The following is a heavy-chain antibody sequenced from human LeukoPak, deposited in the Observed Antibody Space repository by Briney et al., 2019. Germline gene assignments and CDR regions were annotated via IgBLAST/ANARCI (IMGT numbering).Heavy chain of an antibody. Sequence: GGSLRLSCAASGLTFSSYAMSWVRQAPGKGLELFSVISNSGGSTFYADSVKGRFTISRDNSKNTLYLQMNSLRAEDTAVYYCAKRASGSGTSLYYFDYWGQGTLVTVSS. J-gene: IGHJ4*02. CDR2: ISNSGGST. V-gene: IGHV3-23*01. CDR3: AKRASGSGTSLYYFDY. D-gene: IGHD3-10*01. CDR1: GLTFSSYA.